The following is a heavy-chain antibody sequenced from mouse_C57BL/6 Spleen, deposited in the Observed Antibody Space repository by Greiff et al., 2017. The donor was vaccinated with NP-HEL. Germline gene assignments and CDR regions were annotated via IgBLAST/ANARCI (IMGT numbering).Heavy chain of an antibody. Sequence: EVQVVESGGGLVKPGGSLKLSCAASGFTFSSYAMSWVRQTPEKRLEWVATISDGGSYTYYPDNVKGRFTISRDNAKNNLYLQMSHLKSEDTAMYYCASVGSYGSSFVWYFDVWGTGTTVTVSS. D-gene: IGHD1-1*01. CDR3: ASVGSYGSSFVWYFDV. CDR1: GFTFSSYA. V-gene: IGHV5-4*01. J-gene: IGHJ1*03. CDR2: ISDGGSYT.